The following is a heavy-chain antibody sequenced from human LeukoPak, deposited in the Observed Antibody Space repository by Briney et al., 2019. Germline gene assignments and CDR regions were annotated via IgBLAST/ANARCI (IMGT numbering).Heavy chain of an antibody. CDR2: ISGSGGST. CDR3: AKDPQSYYDSSGYSI. Sequence: GGSLRLSCAASGFTFSSYAMSWVRQAPGKGLEWVSAISGSGGSTYYADSVKGRITISRDNSKNTLYLQMNSLRAEDTAVYYCAKDPQSYYDSSGYSIWGQGTMVTVSS. CDR1: GFTFSSYA. V-gene: IGHV3-23*01. D-gene: IGHD3-22*01. J-gene: IGHJ3*02.